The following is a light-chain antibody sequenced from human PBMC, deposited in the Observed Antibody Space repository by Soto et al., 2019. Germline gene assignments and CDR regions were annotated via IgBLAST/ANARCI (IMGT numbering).Light chain of an antibody. Sequence: QSAPTQPASVSGSPGQSITISCAGTRDDIGAYDYASWYQQHPGNAPKLLVYEVTNRPSGVSDRFSGSKSGNTASLTISGLQAEDEADYYCNLYTNSSAVVFGGGTKVTVL. CDR2: EVT. CDR3: NLYTNSSAVV. J-gene: IGLJ2*01. CDR1: RDDIGAYDY. V-gene: IGLV2-14*01.